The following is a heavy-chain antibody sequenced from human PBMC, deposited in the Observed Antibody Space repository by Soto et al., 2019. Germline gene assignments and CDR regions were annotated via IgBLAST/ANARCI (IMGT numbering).Heavy chain of an antibody. CDR2: IIPIFGTA. CDR3: ARDDIVVVPAAIGDYYYGMDV. V-gene: IGHV1-69*01. D-gene: IGHD2-2*02. CDR1: GGTFSSYA. Sequence: QVQLVQSGAEVKKPGSSVKVSCKASGGTFSSYAISWVRQAPVQGLEWVGGIIPIFGTANYAQKFQGRVTITADESTSTAYMELSSLRSEDTAVYYCARDDIVVVPAAIGDYYYGMDVWGQGTTVTVSS. J-gene: IGHJ6*02.